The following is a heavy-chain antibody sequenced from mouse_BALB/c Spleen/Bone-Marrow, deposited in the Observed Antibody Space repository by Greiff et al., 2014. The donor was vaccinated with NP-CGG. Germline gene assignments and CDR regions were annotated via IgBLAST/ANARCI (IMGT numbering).Heavy chain of an antibody. V-gene: IGHV4-1*02. D-gene: IGHD2-3*01. CDR1: RFDFSRYW. Sequence: DVHLVESGGGLVQPGGSLKLSCAASRFDFSRYWMTWVRQAPGKGLEWIGEINPASSTINYTPSLKDKFIISRDNAKNTLYLQMSKVRSEDTALYYCAGNGYYGWIAYWGQGTLVTVSA. J-gene: IGHJ3*01. CDR3: AGNGYYGWIAY. CDR2: INPASSTI.